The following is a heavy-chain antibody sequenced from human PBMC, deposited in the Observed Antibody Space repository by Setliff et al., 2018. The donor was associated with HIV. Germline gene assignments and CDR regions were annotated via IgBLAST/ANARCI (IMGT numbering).Heavy chain of an antibody. CDR3: GRGRSSWYNTEPYYFDL. D-gene: IGHD1-1*01. CDR2: ISQSGST. V-gene: IGHV4-30-2*01. CDR1: GGSIRSSGYS. Sequence: SETLSLTCAVSGGSIRSSGYSWSWIRQPPGKGLEWIGYISQSGSTYYNPSLKSRVTISVDRSKNQFSLTLTSVTAADTAVYFCGRGRSSWYNTEPYYFDLWGQGALVTVSS. J-gene: IGHJ4*02.